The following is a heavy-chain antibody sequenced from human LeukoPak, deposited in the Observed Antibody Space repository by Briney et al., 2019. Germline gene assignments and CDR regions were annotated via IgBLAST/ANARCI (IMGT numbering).Heavy chain of an antibody. CDR2: IYYSGST. J-gene: IGHJ4*02. V-gene: IGHV4-59*08. CDR1: GGSVSSYY. D-gene: IGHD3-16*01. CDR3: ARKGVSDLYYFDS. Sequence: SETLSLTCTVSGGSVSSYYWSWIRQPPGKGLEWMGNIYYSGSTNYNSSLKSRVTISVDTSKNQISLKLRSVTAADTAVYYCARKGVSDLYYFDSWGQGTLATVSS.